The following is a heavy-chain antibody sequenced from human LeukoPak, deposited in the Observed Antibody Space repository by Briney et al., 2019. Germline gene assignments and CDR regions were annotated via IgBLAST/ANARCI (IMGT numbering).Heavy chain of an antibody. CDR3: ARYDCYGYR. J-gene: IGHJ4*02. V-gene: IGHV3-48*02. CDR2: ISSSSSTI. D-gene: IGHD2-21*01. CDR1: GWSFSRYS. Sequence: GGSLRLSCAASGWSFSRYSMMWAGQAPGKGLEWVSYISSSSSTIYYADSVKGRFTISRDNAKNYVYLQMNSVRDEDTAMYYCARYDCYGYRWGQGTLVTVSS.